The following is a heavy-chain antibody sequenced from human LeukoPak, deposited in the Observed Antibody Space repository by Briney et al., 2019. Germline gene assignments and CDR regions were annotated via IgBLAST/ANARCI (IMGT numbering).Heavy chain of an antibody. Sequence: GGSLRLSCAASGFTFSGSAMHWVRQASGKGLEWVGRIRSKANTYATAYAASVKGRFTISRDDSKNTAYLQMNSLKTEDTAVYYCTRLVEYGDYVPFDYWGQGTLVTVSS. CDR1: GFTFSGSA. V-gene: IGHV3-73*01. J-gene: IGHJ4*02. CDR3: TRLVEYGDYVPFDY. D-gene: IGHD4-17*01. CDR2: IRSKANTYAT.